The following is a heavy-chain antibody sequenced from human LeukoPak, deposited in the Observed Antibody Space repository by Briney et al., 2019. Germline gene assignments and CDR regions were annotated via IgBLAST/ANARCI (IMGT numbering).Heavy chain of an antibody. J-gene: IGHJ4*02. D-gene: IGHD3-3*01. CDR1: GFTFSSYS. Sequence: GGSLRLSCAASGFTFSSYSMNWVRQAPGKGLEWVSSISSSSSYIYYADSVKGRFTISRDNAKNSLYLQMNSLRAEDTAVCYCARDRHYDFWSGYHPIDYWGQGTLVTVSS. CDR3: ARDRHYDFWSGYHPIDY. V-gene: IGHV3-21*01. CDR2: ISSSSSYI.